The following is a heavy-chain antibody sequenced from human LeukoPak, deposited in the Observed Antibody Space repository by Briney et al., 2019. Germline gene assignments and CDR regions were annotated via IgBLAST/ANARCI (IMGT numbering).Heavy chain of an antibody. D-gene: IGHD5-18*01. V-gene: IGHV1-46*01. CDR3: AREAGTAMAPFDY. Sequence: GASVKVSCKASGYTFTSYYIHWVRQTPGQGLEWMGIINPSGGSTSYAQKFQGRVTMTRDTSTSTVYMELSRLRSEDTAVYYCAREAGTAMAPFDYWGQGTLVTVSS. CDR2: INPSGGST. J-gene: IGHJ4*02. CDR1: GYTFTSYY.